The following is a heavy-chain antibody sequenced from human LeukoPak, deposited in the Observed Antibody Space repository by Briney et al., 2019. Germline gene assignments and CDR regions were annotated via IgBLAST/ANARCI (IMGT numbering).Heavy chain of an antibody. J-gene: IGHJ4*02. V-gene: IGHV4-59*01. D-gene: IGHD6-13*01. Sequence: PSETLSLTCTVSGGSISSYYWSWIRQPPGKGLEWIGYIYYSGSTNYNPSLKSRVTISVDTSKNQFSLKLSSVTAADTAVYYCAREEGGQLDYWGQGTLVTVSS. CDR2: IYYSGST. CDR3: AREEGGQLDY. CDR1: GGSISSYY.